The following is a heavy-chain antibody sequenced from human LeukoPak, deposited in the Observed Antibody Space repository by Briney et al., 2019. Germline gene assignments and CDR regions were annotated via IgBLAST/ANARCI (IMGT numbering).Heavy chain of an antibody. CDR1: GGSISSSSSY. D-gene: IGHD5-18*01. CDR3: ARAGYSYGIISYFDS. Sequence: PSETLSLTCTVSGGSISSSSSYWGWIRQPPGKGLEWIGSIYYSGSTYYSPSLKSRVTISVDTSKNQFSLKLSSVTAADTAIYYCARAGYSYGIISYFDSWGQGTLVTVSS. CDR2: IYYSGST. V-gene: IGHV4-39*01. J-gene: IGHJ4*02.